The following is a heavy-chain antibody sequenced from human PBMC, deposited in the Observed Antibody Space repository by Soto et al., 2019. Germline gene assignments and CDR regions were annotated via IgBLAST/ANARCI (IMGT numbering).Heavy chain of an antibody. CDR2: IIPIFGTA. J-gene: IGHJ5*02. CDR1: GGTFSSYA. Sequence: SVKVSCKASGGTFSSYAISWVRQAPGQGLEWMGGIIPIFGTANYAQKFQGRVTITADESTSTAYMELSSLRSEDTAVYYCARGAMVRGVIIPNWFDPWGQGTLVTVS. CDR3: ARGAMVRGVIIPNWFDP. D-gene: IGHD3-10*01. V-gene: IGHV1-69*13.